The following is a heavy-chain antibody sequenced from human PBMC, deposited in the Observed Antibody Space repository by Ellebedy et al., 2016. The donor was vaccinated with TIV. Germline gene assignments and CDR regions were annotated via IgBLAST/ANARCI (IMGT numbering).Heavy chain of an antibody. CDR2: IKVDGTEQ. D-gene: IGHD5-24*01. V-gene: IGHV3-7*01. Sequence: GESLKISXAASGFTFSSFWMSWVRRAPGKGLEWVANIKVDGTEQYYVDSVKGRFTISRDNAKNSLYLQINSLRVEDTAVYYCARDSAHIRWGMDVWGQGTTVTVSS. CDR3: ARDSAHIRWGMDV. CDR1: GFTFSSFW. J-gene: IGHJ6*02.